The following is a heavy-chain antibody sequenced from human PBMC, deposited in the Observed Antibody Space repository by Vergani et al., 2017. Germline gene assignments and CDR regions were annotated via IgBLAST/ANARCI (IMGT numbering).Heavy chain of an antibody. Sequence: EVQLLESGGGLVQPGGSLRLSCAASGFTFSSYAMSWVRQAPGKGLEWVSAISGSGGSTYYADSVKGRFTISRDNSKNTLYLQMNSLRAEDTAVYYCAKGQTLSSSWASLDYGSQGTLVSVSS. CDR1: GFTFSSYA. D-gene: IGHD6-13*01. V-gene: IGHV3-23*01. CDR3: AKGQTLSSSWASLDY. CDR2: ISGSGGST. J-gene: IGHJ4*02.